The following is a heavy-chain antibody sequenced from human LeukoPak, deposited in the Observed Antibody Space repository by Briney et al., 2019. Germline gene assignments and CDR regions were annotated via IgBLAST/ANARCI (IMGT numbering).Heavy chain of an antibody. D-gene: IGHD1-26*01. V-gene: IGHV1-2*02. J-gene: IGHJ3*02. Sequence: ASVKVSCKPSGYTFTDYYMRWVRQAPGQGLEWMGWINPNSGGTNYAQKFQGRVTMTRDTSISTAYMELSSLRSGDTAVYYCARGSGSYYLPFDAFDIWGQGTLVTVSS. CDR1: GYTFTDYY. CDR2: INPNSGGT. CDR3: ARGSGSYYLPFDAFDI.